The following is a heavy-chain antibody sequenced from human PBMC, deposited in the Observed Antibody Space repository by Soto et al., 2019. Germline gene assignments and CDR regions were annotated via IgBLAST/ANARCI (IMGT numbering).Heavy chain of an antibody. CDR2: IYYSGST. CDR3: ARLGAQQIDP. Sequence: QVQLQESGPGLVKPSETLSLTCTVSGGSISSYYWSWIRQPPGKGLELIGYIYYSGSTNYNPSLKSRVTISVDTSKNQFSLKLSSVTAADTAAYYCARLGAQQIDPWGQGTLVTVSS. CDR1: GGSISSYY. D-gene: IGHD3-16*01. J-gene: IGHJ5*02. V-gene: IGHV4-59*08.